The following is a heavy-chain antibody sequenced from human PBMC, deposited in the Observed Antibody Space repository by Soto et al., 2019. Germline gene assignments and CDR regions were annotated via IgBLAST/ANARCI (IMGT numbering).Heavy chain of an antibody. CDR2: IYYSGST. J-gene: IGHJ6*02. CDR3: ARQGSSSWYGVGYAMDV. Sequence: PSETLSLTCTVSGGSISSSSYYWGWIRQPPGKGLEWIGSIYYSGSTYYNPSLKSRVTISVDTSKNQFSLKLSSVTAADTAVYYCARQGSSSWYGVGYAMDVWGQGTTVT. CDR1: GGSISSSSYY. V-gene: IGHV4-39*01. D-gene: IGHD6-13*01.